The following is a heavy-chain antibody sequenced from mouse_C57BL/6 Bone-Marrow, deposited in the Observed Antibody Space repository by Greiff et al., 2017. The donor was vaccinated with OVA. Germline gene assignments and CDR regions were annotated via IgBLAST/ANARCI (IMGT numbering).Heavy chain of an antibody. CDR3: ARHPIYYDGRDY. CDR2: ISSGGSYT. J-gene: IGHJ2*01. Sequence: EVKLVESGGDLVKPGGSLKLPCAASGFTFSSYGMSWVRQTPDKRLEWVATISSGGSYTYYPDSVKGRFTISRDNAKNTLYLHMSSLKSEDTAMYYWARHPIYYDGRDYGGWGTTITVTA. V-gene: IGHV5-6*01. D-gene: IGHD1-1*01. CDR1: GFTFSSYG.